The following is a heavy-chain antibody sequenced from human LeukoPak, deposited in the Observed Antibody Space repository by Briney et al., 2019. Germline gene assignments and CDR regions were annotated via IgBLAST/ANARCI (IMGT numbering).Heavy chain of an antibody. V-gene: IGHV3-11*04. CDR2: ISSSSSNI. J-gene: IGHJ4*02. Sequence: GGSLRLSCAASGFTFSDYYMSWIRQAPGKGLEWVSYISSSSSNIYYADSVKGRFTISRDNAKNPLYLQMHSLRAEDTAVYYCARARRMLYEYTYFDYWGQGTLVTVSS. CDR3: ARARRMLYEYTYFDY. CDR1: GFTFSDYY. D-gene: IGHD2-8*01.